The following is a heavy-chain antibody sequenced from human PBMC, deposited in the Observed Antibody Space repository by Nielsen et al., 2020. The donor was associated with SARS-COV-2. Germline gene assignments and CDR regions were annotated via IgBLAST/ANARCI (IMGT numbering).Heavy chain of an antibody. Sequence: GESLKISCAASGFTVSSNYMAWVRQTPGKGLEWVAIIYADGRTYYGDSVKGRFVISRDNSKNTLYLRLNNVGVEDTAVYYCARGVVDSSGWGTFDIWGQGTAVTVSS. J-gene: IGHJ3*02. CDR1: GFTVSSNY. CDR3: ARGVVDSSGWGTFDI. D-gene: IGHD6-19*01. V-gene: IGHV3-53*01. CDR2: IYADGRT.